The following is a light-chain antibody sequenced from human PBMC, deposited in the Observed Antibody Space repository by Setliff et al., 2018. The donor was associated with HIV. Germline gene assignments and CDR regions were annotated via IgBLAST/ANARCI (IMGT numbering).Light chain of an antibody. J-gene: IGKJ1*01. CDR2: GAS. Sequence: EIVLTQSPGTLSLSPGESANLSCRASHSVTSHYLAWYQQKPGQAPRLLIYGASSGATGIPDRFSGSGSGTDFTLTISRLEPEDFTVYYCQQYGSSPRTFGQGTKVDIK. CDR3: QQYGSSPRT. CDR1: HSVTSHY. V-gene: IGKV3-20*01.